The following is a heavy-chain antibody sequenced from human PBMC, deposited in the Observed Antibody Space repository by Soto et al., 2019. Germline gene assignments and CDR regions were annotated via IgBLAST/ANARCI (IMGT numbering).Heavy chain of an antibody. CDR3: ARELGIAAAPWWFDP. CDR2: IYYSGST. V-gene: IGHV4-59*01. J-gene: IGHJ5*02. D-gene: IGHD6-13*01. CDR1: GGSISSYY. Sequence: XXTLSLPFTVSGGSISSYYWRWIRQPPGKGLEWIGYIYYSGSTNYNPSLKSRVTISVDTSKNQFSLKLSSVTAEDTAVYYCARELGIAAAPWWFDPWGQGTLVTVSS.